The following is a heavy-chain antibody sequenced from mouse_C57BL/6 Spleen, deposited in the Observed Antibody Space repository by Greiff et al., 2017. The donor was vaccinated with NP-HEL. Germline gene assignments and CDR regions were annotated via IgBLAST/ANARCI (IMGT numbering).Heavy chain of an antibody. CDR1: GYTFTSYW. V-gene: IGHV1-69*01. J-gene: IGHJ4*01. CDR3: ARSSGYNDYYAMDY. CDR2: IDPSDSYT. Sequence: QVQLQHPGAELVMPGASVKLSCKASGYTFTSYWMHWVKQRPGQGLEWIGEIDPSDSYTNYNQKFKGKSTLTVDKSSSTAYMQLSSLTSEDSAVYYCARSSGYNDYYAMDYWGQGTSVTVSS. D-gene: IGHD3-2*02.